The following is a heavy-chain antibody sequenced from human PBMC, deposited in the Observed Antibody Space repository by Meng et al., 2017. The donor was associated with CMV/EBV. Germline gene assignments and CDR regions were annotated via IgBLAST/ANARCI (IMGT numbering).Heavy chain of an antibody. CDR3: AKDLRQSHYFDY. CDR2: IRYDGRNK. V-gene: IGHV3-30*02. Sequence: GESLKISCAASGFTFSSYGMHWVRQAPGKGLEWVAFIRYDGRNKYYADSVKGRFTISRDNSKNTLYLQMNSLRAEDTAVYYCAKDLRQSHYFDYWGQGTLVTVSS. CDR1: GFTFSSYG. J-gene: IGHJ4*02.